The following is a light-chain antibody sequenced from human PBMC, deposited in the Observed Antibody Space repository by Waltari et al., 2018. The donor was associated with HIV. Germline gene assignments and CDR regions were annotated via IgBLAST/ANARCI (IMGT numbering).Light chain of an antibody. Sequence: EIVLTQSPGTLSLSPGERAALSCRASQSVTSNYLAWYQQKPGRAPRLLISGASNRASGIPDRFSGSGAVTDFTLTISRLEPEDFAVYYCQQYGTSQWTFGRGTKVEI. CDR2: GAS. CDR3: QQYGTSQWT. V-gene: IGKV3-20*01. J-gene: IGKJ1*01. CDR1: QSVTSNY.